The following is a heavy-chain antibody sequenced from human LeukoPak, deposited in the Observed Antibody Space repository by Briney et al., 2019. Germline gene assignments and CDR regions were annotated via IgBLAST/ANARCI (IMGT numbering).Heavy chain of an antibody. Sequence: GGSLRLSCAASGFTFSTYWMHWVRQGPRKGLVWVSRIDSGGSNTLYADSVRGRFTISRDNAKNTLYLQMNSLRVEDTAMYYCARVGREYSSSSPPDYWGQGTLVTVSS. CDR3: ARVGREYSSSSPPDY. J-gene: IGHJ4*02. CDR1: GFTFSTYW. V-gene: IGHV3-74*01. D-gene: IGHD6-6*01. CDR2: IDSGGSNT.